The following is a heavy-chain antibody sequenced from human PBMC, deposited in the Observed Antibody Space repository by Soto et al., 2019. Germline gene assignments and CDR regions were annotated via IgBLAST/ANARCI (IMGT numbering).Heavy chain of an antibody. V-gene: IGHV1-69*01. J-gene: IGHJ4*02. CDR2: LIPIFGTA. CDR1: GCTFSSYA. Sequence: QVQLVQSGAEVKKPWSSVKVSCKASGCTFSSYAISWVRQAPGQGLEWLGVLIPIFGTANYAQKFQGRVTITADESTSTAYMELSILRSEDMAVYYCVRVPADYYDSIGYYYFFDYWGQGTLVTVYS. CDR3: VRVPADYYDSIGYYYFFDY. D-gene: IGHD3-22*01.